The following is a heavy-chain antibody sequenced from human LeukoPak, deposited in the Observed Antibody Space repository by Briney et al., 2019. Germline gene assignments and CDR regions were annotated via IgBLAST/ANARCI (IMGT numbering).Heavy chain of an antibody. Sequence: HPGGSLRLSCAASGFTFSSYAMHWVRQAPGKGLEWVAFIRYDGSNKYYADSVKGRFTISRDNSKNTLYLQMNSLRAEDTAVYYCARETAGIAAAGGFDYWGQGTLVTVSS. D-gene: IGHD6-13*01. V-gene: IGHV3-30*02. J-gene: IGHJ4*02. CDR3: ARETAGIAAAGGFDY. CDR1: GFTFSSYA. CDR2: IRYDGSNK.